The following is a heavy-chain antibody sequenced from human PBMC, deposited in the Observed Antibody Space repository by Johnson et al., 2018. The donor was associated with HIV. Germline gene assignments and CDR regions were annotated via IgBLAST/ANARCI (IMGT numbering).Heavy chain of an antibody. CDR1: GFTFDDYA. CDR3: AKDEGGYSYGLGRGNAFDI. V-gene: IGHV3-9*01. D-gene: IGHD5-18*01. Sequence: VQLVESGGGLVQPGRSLRLSCAASGFTFDDYAMHWVRQAPGKGLEWVSGISWNSCSIGYADSVKGRFTISRDNAKNSLYLQMNSLRAEDTALYYCAKDEGGYSYGLGRGNAFDIWGQGTMVTVSS. J-gene: IGHJ3*02. CDR2: ISWNSCSI.